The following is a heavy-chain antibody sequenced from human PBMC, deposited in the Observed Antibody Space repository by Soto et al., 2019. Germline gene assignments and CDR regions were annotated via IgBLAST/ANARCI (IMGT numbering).Heavy chain of an antibody. CDR1: GGSFSDYY. J-gene: IGHJ4*01. Sequence: PSETLSLTCAVYGGSFSDYYWNWIRQPPGKGLEWIGEINHSGSTNYNPSLKSRVTISVDTSKNQFSLKLSSVTAADTAVYYCAGYSSEWYGGYYFDYWGHGTLVTVSS. CDR2: INHSGST. D-gene: IGHD6-19*01. CDR3: AGYSSEWYGGYYFDY. V-gene: IGHV4-34*01.